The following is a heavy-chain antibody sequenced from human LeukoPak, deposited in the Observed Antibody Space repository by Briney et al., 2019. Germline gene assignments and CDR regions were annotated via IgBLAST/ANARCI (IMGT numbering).Heavy chain of an antibody. CDR3: ARVLGDVPAAIVGMFDY. V-gene: IGHV3-30-3*01. CDR1: GFTFSSYA. CDR2: ISYDGSNK. J-gene: IGHJ4*02. Sequence: GGSLRLSCAASGFTFSSYAMHWVRQAPGKGLEWVAVISYDGSNKYYADSVKGRFTISRDNSKNTLYLQMNSLRAEDTAVYYCARVLGDVPAAIVGMFDYWGQGTLVTVSS. D-gene: IGHD2-2*02.